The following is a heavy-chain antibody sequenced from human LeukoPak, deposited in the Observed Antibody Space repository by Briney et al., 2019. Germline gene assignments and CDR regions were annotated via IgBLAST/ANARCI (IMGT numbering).Heavy chain of an antibody. J-gene: IGHJ3*02. V-gene: IGHV1-69*01. CDR1: GGTFSPYA. Sequence: GSSVKVSCKTFGGTFSPYAISWVRQAPGQGLEWMGGIIPIFGTANYAQKFQGRVTITADESTSTAYMELSSLRSEDTAVYYCAREPGDAFDIWGQGTMVTVSS. CDR3: AREPGDAFDI. CDR2: IIPIFGTA.